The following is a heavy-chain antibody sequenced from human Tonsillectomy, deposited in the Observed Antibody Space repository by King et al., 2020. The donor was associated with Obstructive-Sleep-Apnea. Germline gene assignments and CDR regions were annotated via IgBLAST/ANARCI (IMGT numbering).Heavy chain of an antibody. CDR3: ARGQNYDFWSGYYGGGGSDFDI. CDR2: IYYSGST. D-gene: IGHD3-3*01. V-gene: IGHV4-30-4*07. CDR1: GGSISSGGYS. J-gene: IGHJ3*02. Sequence: QLQESGPGLVKPSQTLSLTCAVSGGSISSGGYSWSWIRQPPGKGLEWIGYIYYSGSTYYNPSLKSRVTISVDTSKNQFSLKLSSVTAADTAVYYCARGQNYDFWSGYYGGGGSDFDIWGQGTMVTVSS.